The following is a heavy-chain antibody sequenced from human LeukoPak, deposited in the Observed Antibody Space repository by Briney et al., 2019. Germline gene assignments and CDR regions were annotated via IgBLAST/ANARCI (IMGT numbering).Heavy chain of an antibody. CDR3: AREAYRDTSVDF. CDR1: GFTFSSYE. D-gene: IGHD5-18*01. CDR2: ISSSGSTI. Sequence: GGSLRLSCAASGFTFSSYEMNWVRQAPGKGLEWVSYISSSGSTIYYADSVRGRFTISRDNAKNSLYLQMNSLRAEDTAVYYCAREAYRDTSVDFWGQGTLVTVSS. J-gene: IGHJ4*02. V-gene: IGHV3-48*03.